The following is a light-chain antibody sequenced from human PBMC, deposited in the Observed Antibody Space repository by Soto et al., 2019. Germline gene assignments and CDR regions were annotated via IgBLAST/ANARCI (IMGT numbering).Light chain of an antibody. Sequence: QSALTQPPSASGSPGQSVTISCTGTGSDIGAYNYVSWYQQYPGKAPKVMIYDVIKRPSGVPDRFSGSKSGNTASLTVSGLRADDEAVYYCSSFVGGDSFDVMFGGGTQLTVL. V-gene: IGLV2-8*01. CDR1: GSDIGAYNY. CDR2: DVI. CDR3: SSFVGGDSFDVM. J-gene: IGLJ3*02.